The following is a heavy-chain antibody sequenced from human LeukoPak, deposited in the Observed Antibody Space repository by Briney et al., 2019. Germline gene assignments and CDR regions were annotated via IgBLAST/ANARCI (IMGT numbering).Heavy chain of an antibody. Sequence: GGSLRLSCAASGFTFSSYSMNWVRQAPVKGLEWVSSISSSSSYIYYADSVKGRFTISRDNSKNTLYLQMNSLRAEDTAVYYCAKILRFLEWLLYLDYYYGMDVWGQGTTVTVSS. CDR3: AKILRFLEWLLYLDYYYGMDV. CDR2: ISSSSSYI. J-gene: IGHJ6*02. D-gene: IGHD3-3*01. CDR1: GFTFSSYS. V-gene: IGHV3-21*04.